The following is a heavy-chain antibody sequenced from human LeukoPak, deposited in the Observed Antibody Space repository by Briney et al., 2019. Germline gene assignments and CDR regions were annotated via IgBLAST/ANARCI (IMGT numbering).Heavy chain of an antibody. D-gene: IGHD6-19*01. CDR2: FSGSVGFT. V-gene: IGHV3-23*01. CDR3: AKEIWLAYYFDF. Sequence: PGGSLRLSCAASGFTFSSYGMSWVRQAPGKGLEWVSGFSGSVGFTYSADSVKGRFIISRDSSKNTLYLQMNSLRAEDTAVYYCAKEIWLAYYFDFWGQGTRVTVSS. J-gene: IGHJ4*02. CDR1: GFTFSSYG.